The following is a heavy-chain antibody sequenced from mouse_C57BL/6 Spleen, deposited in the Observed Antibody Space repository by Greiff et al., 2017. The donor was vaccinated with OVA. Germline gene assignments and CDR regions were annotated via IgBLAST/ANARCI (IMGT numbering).Heavy chain of an antibody. CDR1: GYSITSGYY. Sequence: EVQRVESGPGLVKPSQSLSLTCSVTGYSITSGYYWNWLRQFPGNKLEWVGYISYDGSNNYNPFLKNRISITRDTSKNQFFLKLKSVTTEYPATYYCASNYGSSFDYWGQGTTLTVSS. CDR2: ISYDGSN. J-gene: IGHJ2*01. V-gene: IGHV3-6*01. CDR3: ASNYGSSFDY. D-gene: IGHD1-1*01.